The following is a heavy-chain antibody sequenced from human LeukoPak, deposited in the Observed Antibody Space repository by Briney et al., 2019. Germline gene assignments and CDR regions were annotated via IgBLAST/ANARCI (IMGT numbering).Heavy chain of an antibody. J-gene: IGHJ4*02. Sequence: SETLSLACAVYGGSFSGYYWSWIRQPPGKGLEWIGEINHSGSTNYNPSLKSRVTISVDTSENQFSLKLSSVTAADTAVYYCARGCGYGNDKSFDYWGQGTLVTVSS. CDR2: INHSGST. V-gene: IGHV4-34*01. D-gene: IGHD4-11*01. CDR3: ARGCGYGNDKSFDY. CDR1: GGSFSGYY.